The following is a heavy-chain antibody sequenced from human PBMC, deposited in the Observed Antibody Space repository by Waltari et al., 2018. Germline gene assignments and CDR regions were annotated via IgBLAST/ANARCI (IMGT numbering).Heavy chain of an antibody. CDR2: VDPEDGEA. CDR1: AFTITNYY. CDR3: ATGLEDSDSASRPFDV. D-gene: IGHD1-26*01. Sequence: VLLLQSGAAVKKPGTTVKISCKVSAFTITNYYIHWVQQAPGKGLHWMGLVDPEDGEAIYSENFQGRVTMTADTSTDTVYMQRSSLTSDDTAIYYCATGLEDSDSASRPFDVWGQGTMVTVS. J-gene: IGHJ3*01. V-gene: IGHV1-69-2*01.